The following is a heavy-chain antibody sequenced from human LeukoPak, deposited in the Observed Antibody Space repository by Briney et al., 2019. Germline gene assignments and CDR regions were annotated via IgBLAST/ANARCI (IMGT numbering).Heavy chain of an antibody. J-gene: IGHJ5*02. Sequence: PGGSLRLSCAASGFTFSKYSMNWVRQAPGKWLEWVSFISSSSSNIYYADSVKGRFTISRDNAKNSVYLQMNSLRSDDTAVYYCARDSRVFDLWFGELPEGDWFDPWGQGTLVTVSS. D-gene: IGHD3-10*01. CDR2: ISSSSSNI. CDR3: ARDSRVFDLWFGELPEGDWFDP. V-gene: IGHV3-21*04. CDR1: GFTFSKYS.